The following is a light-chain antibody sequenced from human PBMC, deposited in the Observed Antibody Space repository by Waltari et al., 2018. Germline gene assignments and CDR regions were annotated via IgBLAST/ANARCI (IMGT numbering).Light chain of an antibody. CDR2: HAT. J-gene: IGKJ1*01. V-gene: IGKV3-20*01. CDR1: QSVGRS. CDR3: QKYERLPAT. Sequence: EIVFTQSPGTLSLSPGERATLACTASQSVGRSLVWYQQKPGQAPRRLIYHATTRATGIPDRFSGSGSGTDFSLTISRLEPEDFAVYYCQKYERLPATFGQGTKVEIK.